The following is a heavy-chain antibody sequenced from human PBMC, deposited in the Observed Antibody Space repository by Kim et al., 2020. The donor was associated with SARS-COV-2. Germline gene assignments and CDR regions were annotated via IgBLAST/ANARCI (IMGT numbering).Heavy chain of an antibody. CDR3: ARFRVHNKQALSRGVLHA. V-gene: IGHV3-53*01. CDR2: LYSPTNT. J-gene: IGHJ3*01. Sequence: GGSLRLSCAVSGFTASSHYITWVRQAPGQGLEWVSILYSPTNTQYADSVRGRFAISRDYSRNTVHLQMSSLRVDDTAVYYCARFRVHNKQALSRGVLHA. CDR1: GFTASSHY. D-gene: IGHD3-10*01.